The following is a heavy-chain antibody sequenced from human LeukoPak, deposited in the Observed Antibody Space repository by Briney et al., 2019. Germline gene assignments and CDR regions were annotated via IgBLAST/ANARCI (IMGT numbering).Heavy chain of an antibody. V-gene: IGHV1-8*01. CDR2: MNPNSGNT. J-gene: IGHJ4*02. Sequence: ASVKVSCKASGYTFTSYDINWVRQATGQGLEWVGWMNPNSGNTGYAQKFQGRVTMTRNTSISTAYMELSSLRSEDTAVYYCARSRISLNSGSYAYWGQGTLVTVSS. D-gene: IGHD1-26*01. CDR3: ARSRISLNSGSYAY. CDR1: GYTFTSYD.